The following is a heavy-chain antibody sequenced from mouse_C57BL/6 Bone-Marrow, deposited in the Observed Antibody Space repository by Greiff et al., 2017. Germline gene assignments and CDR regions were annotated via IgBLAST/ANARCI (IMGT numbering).Heavy chain of an antibody. CDR3: ARRDGSSNYFDY. CDR1: GYTFTSYW. V-gene: IGHV1-64*01. Sequence: QVQLQQSGAELVKPGASVKLSCKASGYTFTSYWMHWVKQRPGQGLEWIGMIHPNSGSTNYNEKFKSKATLTVDKSSSTAYMQLSSLTSEDSAVYYCARRDGSSNYFDYWGQGTTLTVSS. J-gene: IGHJ2*01. D-gene: IGHD1-1*01. CDR2: IHPNSGST.